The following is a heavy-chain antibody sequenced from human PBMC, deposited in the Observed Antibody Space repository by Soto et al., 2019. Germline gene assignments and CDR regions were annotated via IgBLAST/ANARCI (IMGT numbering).Heavy chain of an antibody. CDR1: GFIFRSYA. CDR2: ITYDGANG. CDR3: ARAFSGSYPNFDY. Sequence: QIQLVESGGGVVQPGGSLRLSCLASGFIFRSYAMHWVRQAPGKGLEWVAVITYDGANGYYADSVRGRFDISRDNSKSTLFLQMNSLRPEDTAVYYCARAFSGSYPNFDYWGQGTLVTVSS. V-gene: IGHV3-30*09. J-gene: IGHJ4*02. D-gene: IGHD1-26*01.